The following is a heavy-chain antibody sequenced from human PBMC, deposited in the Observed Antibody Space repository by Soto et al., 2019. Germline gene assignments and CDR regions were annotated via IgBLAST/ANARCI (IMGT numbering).Heavy chain of an antibody. CDR2: ISNSGRTI. V-gene: IGHV3-11*01. D-gene: IGHD3-10*01. CDR3: VKGGAWFGELIP. J-gene: IGHJ5*02. Sequence: QVPLVESGGGLVKPGGSLRLSCAASGFTFSDYYMSWIRQAPGKGLEWVTYISNSGRTIYYADSVQGRFTVSRDNAKNTLYLQMNGLRAEDTAVYYCVKGGAWFGELIPFGQGALVTVSS. CDR1: GFTFSDYY.